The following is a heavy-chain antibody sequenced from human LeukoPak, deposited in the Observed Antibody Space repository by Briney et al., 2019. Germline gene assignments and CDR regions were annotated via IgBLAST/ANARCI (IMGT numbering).Heavy chain of an antibody. J-gene: IGHJ3*02. CDR3: ARDRYCGGDCYSNAFDI. CDR2: ISSSSTTI. V-gene: IGHV3-48*02. CDR1: GFTFSSYS. Sequence: GGSLRLSCAASGFTFSSYSMNWVRQAPGKGLEWISYISSSSTTIYYADSLKGRFTISRDNGKNSLYLQMNSLRDEDTAVYYCARDRYCGGDCYSNAFDIWGQGTMVTVSS. D-gene: IGHD2-21*02.